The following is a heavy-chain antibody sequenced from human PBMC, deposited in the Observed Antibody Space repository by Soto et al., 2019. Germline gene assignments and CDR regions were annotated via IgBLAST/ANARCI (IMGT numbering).Heavy chain of an antibody. D-gene: IGHD6-6*01. CDR2: ISSSSSYI. V-gene: IGHV3-21*01. J-gene: IGHJ4*02. Sequence: EVQLVESGGGLVKPGGSLRLSCAASGFTFSSYSMNWVRQAPGKGLEWVSSISSSSSYIYYADSVKARVTIPRDNAKISLYLETNLLRAEDRALYYCARDLYSSSASYFDYWGQGTLVTVSS. CDR1: GFTFSSYS. CDR3: ARDLYSSSASYFDY.